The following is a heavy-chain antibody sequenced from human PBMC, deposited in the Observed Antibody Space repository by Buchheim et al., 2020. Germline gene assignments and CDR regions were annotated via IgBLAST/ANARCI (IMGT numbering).Heavy chain of an antibody. D-gene: IGHD6-19*01. CDR2: IKSDVSST. CDR1: GFTFSSYG. Sequence: EVQLVESGGGLVQPGGSLRLSCAASGFTFSSYGMHWVRQVPGKGLVWVSRIKSDVSSTSYADSVKGRFTISRDNAKSTLYLQMNSLRAEDTAVYYCVRDLGSSSWYGLDFWGQGTL. J-gene: IGHJ4*02. V-gene: IGHV3-74*01. CDR3: VRDLGSSSWYGLDF.